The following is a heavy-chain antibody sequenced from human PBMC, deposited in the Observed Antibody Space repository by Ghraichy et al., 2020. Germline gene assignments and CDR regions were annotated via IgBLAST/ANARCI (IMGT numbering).Heavy chain of an antibody. V-gene: IGHV3-48*02. D-gene: IGHD2-15*01. CDR1: GLTFSGYT. CDR2: ISNGDGTI. J-gene: IGHJ4*02. Sequence: GVSLRLSCAVSGLTFSGYTMKWVRQAPGKGLEWISFISNGDGTIYYADSVKGRFTISRDNAKNSLYLQMNSLRDEDTAVYYCATGGGTFWGQGTLVTVSS. CDR3: ATGGGTF.